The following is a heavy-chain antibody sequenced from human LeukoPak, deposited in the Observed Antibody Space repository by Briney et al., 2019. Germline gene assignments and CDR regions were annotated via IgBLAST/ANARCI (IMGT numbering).Heavy chain of an antibody. CDR1: GFTFSNAW. V-gene: IGHV3-15*01. J-gene: IGHJ5*02. CDR2: IKRKTDGGAT. D-gene: IGHD3-16*02. CDR3: TMLYHFDP. Sequence: GGSLRLSCAASGFTFSNAWISWVRQAPGKGLEWVGQIKRKTDGGATDYGAPVKGRFTISRDDSKNTLYLQMNSLQTEDTAVYYCTMLYHFDPWGQGTLVTVSS.